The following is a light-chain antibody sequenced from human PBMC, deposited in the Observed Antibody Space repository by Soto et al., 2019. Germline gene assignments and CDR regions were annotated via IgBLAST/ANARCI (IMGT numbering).Light chain of an antibody. CDR3: CSNAGSSTV. V-gene: IGLV2-23*03. Sequence: QSVLTRPASVSGSPGQSITISCTGTSSDVGSYNLVSWYQLHPGKAPKLMIYEGIKRPSGISNRFSVSKSGNTASLTISGLQAEDEADYYCCSNAGSSTVFGTGTKVIVL. CDR2: EGI. J-gene: IGLJ1*01. CDR1: SSDVGSYNL.